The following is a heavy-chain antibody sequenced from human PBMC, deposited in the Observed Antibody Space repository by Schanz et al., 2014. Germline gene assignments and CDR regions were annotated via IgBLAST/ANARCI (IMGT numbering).Heavy chain of an antibody. CDR1: GFTFSSYG. D-gene: IGHD3-3*01. CDR2: VCYDGSKK. CDR3: ARDLLVSHYDFWSGNDY. V-gene: IGHV3-33*01. J-gene: IGHJ4*02. Sequence: QVHLVESGGGVVQPGRSLRLSCAASGFTFSSYGMHWVRQAPGKGLEWVAVVCYDGSKKYYAESVKGRFTISRDNSKNTLYLQMNSLRADDTAVYYCARDLLVSHYDFWSGNDYWGQGTLVTVSA.